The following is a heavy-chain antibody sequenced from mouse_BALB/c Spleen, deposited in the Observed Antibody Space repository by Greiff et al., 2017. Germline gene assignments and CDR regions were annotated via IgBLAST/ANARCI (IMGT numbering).Heavy chain of an antibody. J-gene: IGHJ1*01. V-gene: IGHV5-12-2*01. CDR1: GFTFSSYT. Sequence: EVKLQESGGGLVKPGGSLKLSCAASGFTFSSYTMSWVRQTPEKRLEWVAYISNGGGSTYYPDTVKGRFTISRDNAKNTLYLQMSSLKSEDTAMYYCARNSSSWYFDVWGAGTTVTVSS. D-gene: IGHD1-1*01. CDR3: ARNSSSWYFDV. CDR2: ISNGGGST.